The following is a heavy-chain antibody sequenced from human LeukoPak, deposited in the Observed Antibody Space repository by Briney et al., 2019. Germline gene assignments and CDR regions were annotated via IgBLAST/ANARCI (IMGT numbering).Heavy chain of an antibody. D-gene: IGHD4-11*01. V-gene: IGHV3-7*01. CDR3: ARVRGSIVTLYYYYMDV. J-gene: IGHJ6*03. Sequence: GDSVKGRFIISRDNVKNSLYLQMNSLRAEDTAVYYCARVRGSIVTLYYYYMDVWGKGTTVTVSS.